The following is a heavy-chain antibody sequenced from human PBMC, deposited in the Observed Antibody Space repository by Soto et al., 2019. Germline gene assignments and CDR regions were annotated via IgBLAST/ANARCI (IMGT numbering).Heavy chain of an antibody. J-gene: IGHJ4*02. D-gene: IGHD6-19*01. CDR1: GYTLTELS. V-gene: IGHV1-24*01. CDR3: ATCPIAVAGMCLDY. Sequence: ASVKVSCKVSGYTLTELSMHWVRQAPGKGLAWMGGVDPEDGETIYAQKFQGRVTMTEDTSTDTAYMELSSLRSEDTAVYYCATCPIAVAGMCLDYWGQGTLVTVSS. CDR2: VDPEDGET.